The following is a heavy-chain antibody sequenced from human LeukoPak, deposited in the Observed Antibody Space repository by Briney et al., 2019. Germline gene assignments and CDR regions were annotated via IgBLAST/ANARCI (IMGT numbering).Heavy chain of an antibody. CDR1: GGSIGSGSYY. J-gene: IGHJ5*02. Sequence: SETLSLTCTVSGGSIGSGSYYWSWIRQPAGKGLEWIGRIYTSGSTNYNSSLKSRVTISVDTSKNQFSLKLSSVTAADTAVYYCASSQYDFWSGYRVRGNWFDPWGQGTLVTVSS. V-gene: IGHV4-61*02. CDR3: ASSQYDFWSGYRVRGNWFDP. CDR2: IYTSGST. D-gene: IGHD3-3*01.